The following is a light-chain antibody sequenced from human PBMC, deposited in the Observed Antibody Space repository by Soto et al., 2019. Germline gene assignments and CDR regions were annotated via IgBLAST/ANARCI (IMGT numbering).Light chain of an antibody. CDR2: TAS. CDR1: QNIDTW. J-gene: IGKJ1*01. V-gene: IGKV1-5*03. CDR3: QQYSDSSRS. Sequence: DIQMTQSPSTLSASIGDRITISCRASQNIDTWLAWYQQRPGEAPKLLIYTASNLENGVPSRFSGSGSGTAFNLTISSLQPEDFANYYCQQYSDSSRSFGQGTQVE.